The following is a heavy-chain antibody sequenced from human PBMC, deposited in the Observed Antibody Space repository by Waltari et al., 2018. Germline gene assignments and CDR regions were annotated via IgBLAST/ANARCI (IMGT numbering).Heavy chain of an antibody. Sequence: EVQLVESGGGLVQPGGSLRLSCAASGFTFSSYWMSWVRQAPGKGLEWVANIKQDGSEKYYVDSVKGRFTISRDNAKNSLYLQMNSLRAEDTAVYYCARVSSGYDHYYYYYYMDVWGKGTTVTVSS. CDR2: IKQDGSEK. V-gene: IGHV3-7*01. CDR3: ARVSSGYDHYYYYYYMDV. D-gene: IGHD5-12*01. CDR1: GFTFSSYW. J-gene: IGHJ6*03.